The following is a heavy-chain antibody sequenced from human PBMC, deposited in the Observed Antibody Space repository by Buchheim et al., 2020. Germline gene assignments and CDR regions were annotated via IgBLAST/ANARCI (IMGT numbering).Heavy chain of an antibody. CDR1: GVSIANHW. CDR3: ARGEQWRDRHTVCLDY. CDR2: IAQNGSDK. V-gene: IGHV3-7*04. D-gene: IGHD6-19*01. J-gene: IGHJ4*02. Sequence: EVQLVESGGDLVQPGGSLRLSCAASGVSIANHWMTWVRQAPGKGLEWVATIAQNGSDKYYVDSVKGRFAISRDNANNLVFLEMNSLSAEDTAVYYCARGEQWRDRHTVCLDYWGQGTL.